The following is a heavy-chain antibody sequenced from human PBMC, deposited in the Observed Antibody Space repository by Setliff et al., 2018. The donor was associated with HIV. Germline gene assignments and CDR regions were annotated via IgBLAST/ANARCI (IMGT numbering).Heavy chain of an antibody. V-gene: IGHV4-61*02. D-gene: IGHD6-13*01. CDR1: GGSVSSGTDF. CDR2: IYTSGST. J-gene: IGHJ4*02. Sequence: PSETLSLTCSVSGGSVSSGTDFWSWIRQPAGKGLEWIGRIYTSGSTKYNPSLDSRVTISVDTSKNPFSLNLRSVTAADTAVYYCAREPAAGAYYFDYWGQGTLVTVSS. CDR3: AREPAAGAYYFDY.